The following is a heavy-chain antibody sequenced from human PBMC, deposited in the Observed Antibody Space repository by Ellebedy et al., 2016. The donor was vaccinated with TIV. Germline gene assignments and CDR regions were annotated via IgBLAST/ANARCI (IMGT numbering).Heavy chain of an antibody. J-gene: IGHJ6*03. CDR1: GFTFSSYA. CDR3: AKDRGVYYYMDV. V-gene: IGHV3-23*01. CDR2: INGRGSRT. D-gene: IGHD3-10*01. Sequence: GGSLRLXXAASGFTFSSYAMTWVRQAPGRGLEWVSAINGRGSRTYYADSVKGRFTISRDNAKNSLYLQMNTLRSEDTAVYYCAKDRGVYYYMDVWGKGTTVTVSS.